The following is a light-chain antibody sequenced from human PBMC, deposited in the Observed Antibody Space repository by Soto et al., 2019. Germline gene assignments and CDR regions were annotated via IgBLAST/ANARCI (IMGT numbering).Light chain of an antibody. Sequence: VLTQSPGTLSLSPGERATLSCRASQSVSSSYLAWYQQKPGQAPRLLIQGASTRATGTPARFSGSRSGTDFTLTISRLEPEDVAVYYCQQYDTSPQTFGQGTKVDIK. CDR2: GAS. J-gene: IGKJ1*01. CDR1: QSVSSSY. V-gene: IGKV3-20*01. CDR3: QQYDTSPQT.